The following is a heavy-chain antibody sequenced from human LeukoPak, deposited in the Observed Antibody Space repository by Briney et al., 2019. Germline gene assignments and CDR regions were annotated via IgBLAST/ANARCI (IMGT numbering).Heavy chain of an antibody. D-gene: IGHD4-17*01. Sequence: GGSLRLSCAASGFTFTSYSMNWVRQAPGKGLEWVSTISGGGGSTYYADSVKGRFTISRDNSKNTLYLQVNSLRAEDTAVYYCAKGEYGDYNLNWFDPWGQGTLVTVSS. V-gene: IGHV3-23*01. J-gene: IGHJ5*02. CDR1: GFTFTSYS. CDR2: ISGGGGST. CDR3: AKGEYGDYNLNWFDP.